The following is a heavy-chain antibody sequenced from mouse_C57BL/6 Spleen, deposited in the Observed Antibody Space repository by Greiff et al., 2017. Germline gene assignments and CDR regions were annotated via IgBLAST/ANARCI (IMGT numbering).Heavy chain of an antibody. V-gene: IGHV1-15*01. CDR2: IDPETGGT. CDR3: TRAQGSNYDYAMDY. CDR1: GYTFTDYE. D-gene: IGHD2-5*01. J-gene: IGHJ4*01. Sequence: QVQLQQSGAELVRPGASVTLSCKASGYTFTDYEMHWVKQTPVHGLEWIGAIDPETGGTAYNQKFKGKAILTADKSSSTAYMELRSLTSEDSAVYYCTRAQGSNYDYAMDYWGQGTSVTVSS.